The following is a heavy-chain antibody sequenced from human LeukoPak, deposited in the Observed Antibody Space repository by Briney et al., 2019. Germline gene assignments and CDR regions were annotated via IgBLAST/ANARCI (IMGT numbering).Heavy chain of an antibody. J-gene: IGHJ3*02. CDR1: GFTFSSYS. D-gene: IGHD3-9*01. CDR3: ARDRYYDILTGYYRALDAFDI. CDR2: ISSSSSYI. Sequence: GGSLRLSCAASGFTFSSYSMNWVRQAPGKGLEWVSSISSSSSYIYYADSVKGGFTISRDNAKNSLYLQMNSLRAEDTAVYYCARDRYYDILTGYYRALDAFDIWGQGTMVTVSS. V-gene: IGHV3-21*01.